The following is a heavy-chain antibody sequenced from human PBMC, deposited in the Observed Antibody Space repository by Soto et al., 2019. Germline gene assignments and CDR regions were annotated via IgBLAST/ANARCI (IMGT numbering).Heavy chain of an antibody. V-gene: IGHV5-51*01. CDR3: AAGYSTGLDAFDI. Sequence: GESLKSSCKGSGYNFANFCIGWVLQMPGKGLEWMGMIFPGDSDTKNSPSLEGQITMSVDKSDSSAYLQWRSLKASDTAIYYCAAGYSTGLDAFDIWGQGTMVTVSS. CDR1: GYNFANFC. D-gene: IGHD2-8*02. CDR2: IFPGDSDT. J-gene: IGHJ3*02.